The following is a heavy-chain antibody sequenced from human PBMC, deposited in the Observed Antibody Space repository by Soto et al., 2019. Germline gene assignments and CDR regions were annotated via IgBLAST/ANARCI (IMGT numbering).Heavy chain of an antibody. D-gene: IGHD3-10*01. CDR2: MYYTGRT. Sequence: VQLQESGPGRVKPSETLSLTCTVSGDSVGSGAVYWTWIRQPPGKGLEWIGYMYYTGRTTYNPSLKSRVTISMDAFKNQFALNLTSVTAADTAMYYCARDTMAFGFDYWGQGALVTVAS. CDR1: GDSVGSGAVY. V-gene: IGHV4-61*08. J-gene: IGHJ4*02. CDR3: ARDTMAFGFDY.